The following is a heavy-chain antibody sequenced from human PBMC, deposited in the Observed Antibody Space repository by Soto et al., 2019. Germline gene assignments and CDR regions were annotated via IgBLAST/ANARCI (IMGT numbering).Heavy chain of an antibody. D-gene: IGHD6-25*01. CDR3: ARSGGIDY. Sequence: EVQLVESGGGLVQPGGSLRLSCAASGFTFNHYWIHWVRQVPGKGLMWVSRIQSDASSIDYADSVKGRFTISRDNAKNTVYLQMNSLRVEDSAMYYCARSGGIDYWGQGTLVTVSS. CDR1: GFTFNHYW. V-gene: IGHV3-74*01. CDR2: IQSDASSI. J-gene: IGHJ4*02.